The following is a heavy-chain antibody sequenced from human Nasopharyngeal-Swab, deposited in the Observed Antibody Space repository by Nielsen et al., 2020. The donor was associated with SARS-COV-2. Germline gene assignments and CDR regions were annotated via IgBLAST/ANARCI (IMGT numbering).Heavy chain of an antibody. J-gene: IGHJ6*02. CDR2: ISDDGSTD. V-gene: IGHV3-30*04. Sequence: GESLKISCAASGFIFSSYAMHWVRQAPGKGLEWAAIISDDGSTDFYADSVKGRFTISRDNSNNTLYLQMNSLRAEDTAVYYCARDAGGGYSYGWTYYYYGMDVWGQGTTVTVSS. CDR3: ARDAGGGYSYGWTYYYYGMDV. D-gene: IGHD5-18*01. CDR1: GFIFSSYA.